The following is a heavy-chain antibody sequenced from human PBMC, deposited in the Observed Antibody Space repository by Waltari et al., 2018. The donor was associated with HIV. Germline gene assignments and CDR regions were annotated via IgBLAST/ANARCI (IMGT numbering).Heavy chain of an antibody. V-gene: IGHV4-59*01. CDR1: GDSMTSYY. D-gene: IGHD3-10*01. J-gene: IGHJ4*02. Sequence: QVQLQESGPGLLKPSETLSLTCSVSGDSMTSYYWAWIRQPPGKGLAWIGYIYSSGSASYSTSLQSRLTISVDTSKNQFSLKLSSVTAADTAVYYCARYGSGHRHFGYWGQGTLVIVSS. CDR2: IYSSGSA. CDR3: ARYGSGHRHFGY.